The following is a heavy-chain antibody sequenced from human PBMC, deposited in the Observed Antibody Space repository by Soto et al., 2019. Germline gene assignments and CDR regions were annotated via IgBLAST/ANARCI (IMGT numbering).Heavy chain of an antibody. V-gene: IGHV3-23*01. J-gene: IGHJ4*02. CDR1: GFTFSNYA. CDR2: ISGSGGGT. CDR3: AKRLFCSSTSCYRHFDY. Sequence: GGSLRLSCAASGFTFSNYAMSWVRQAPGKGLEWVSSISGSGGGTYYADSVKGRFTISRDNSKNTLYLQMNSLRAEDTAVYYCAKRLFCSSTSCYRHFDYWGQGTLVTVSS. D-gene: IGHD2-2*01.